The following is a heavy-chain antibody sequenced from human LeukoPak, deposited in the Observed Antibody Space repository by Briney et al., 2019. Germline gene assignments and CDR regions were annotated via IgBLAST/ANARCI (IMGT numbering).Heavy chain of an antibody. J-gene: IGHJ6*03. CDR1: VYTFTGYY. CDR2: INPNSGCT. V-gene: IGHV1-2*02. D-gene: IGHD3-22*01. CDR3: ARSPGDYDKPYYYYYYMDV. Sequence: PSVKVSCKAAVYTFTGYYMHWVGQATAQGLDGMGCINPNSGCTNYAQKIQGRVTMTIDTSISTATMELSRLTSDGTAVYYCARSPGDYDKPYYYYYYMDVWGKGATVTLSS.